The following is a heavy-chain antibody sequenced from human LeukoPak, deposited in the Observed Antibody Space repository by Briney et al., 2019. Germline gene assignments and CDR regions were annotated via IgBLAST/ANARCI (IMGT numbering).Heavy chain of an antibody. CDR1: GFTFSSYS. D-gene: IGHD3-3*01. V-gene: IGHV3-48*04. CDR3: ARAGGNDYDLNY. J-gene: IGHJ4*02. Sequence: GGSLRLSCAASGFTFSSYSMNWVRQAPGKGLEWVSYISSNSSTIYYAESVKGRFTISRDNAKNSLYLQMTSLRAEDTAVYYCARAGGNDYDLNYWGQGTLVTVSS. CDR2: ISSNSSTI.